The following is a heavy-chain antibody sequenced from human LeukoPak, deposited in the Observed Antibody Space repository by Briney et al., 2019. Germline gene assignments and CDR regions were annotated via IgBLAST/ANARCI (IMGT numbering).Heavy chain of an antibody. Sequence: GGSLRLSCAASGFTFSVSDMHWVRQASGKGLEWVGRIGVKTNSYATAYAAALQGRFTISRDDSKNTAYLQMNSLTSEDTAVYYCTTYSSGHYWGQGTLVTVSS. D-gene: IGHD6-19*01. V-gene: IGHV3-73*01. J-gene: IGHJ4*02. CDR1: GFTFSVSD. CDR3: TTYSSGHY. CDR2: IGVKTNSYAT.